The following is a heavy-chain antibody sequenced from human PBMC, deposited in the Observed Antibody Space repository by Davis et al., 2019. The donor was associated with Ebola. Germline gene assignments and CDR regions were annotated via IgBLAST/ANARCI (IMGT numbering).Heavy chain of an antibody. CDR3: ARHLSRPYSSSWYPWDY. Sequence: SETLSLTCAVSGGSISSSNWWSWVRQPPGKGLEWIGEIYHSGSTNYNPSLKSRVTISVDKSKNQFSLKLSSVTAADTAVYYCARHLSRPYSSSWYPWDYWGQGTLVTVSS. D-gene: IGHD6-13*01. CDR2: IYHSGST. J-gene: IGHJ4*02. CDR1: GGSISSSNW. V-gene: IGHV4-4*02.